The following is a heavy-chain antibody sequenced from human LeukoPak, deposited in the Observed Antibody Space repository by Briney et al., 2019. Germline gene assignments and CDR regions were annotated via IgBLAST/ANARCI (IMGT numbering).Heavy chain of an antibody. D-gene: IGHD6-19*01. V-gene: IGHV3-33*06. CDR2: IRYDGSNK. CDR3: AKMLGGWYRY. Sequence: GGSLRLSCAASGFTFSSYGMHWVRQAPGKGLEWVSGIRYDGSNKYYADSVKGRFTISRDNSKNTLYLQMNSLRAEDTAVYYCAKMLGGWYRYWGQGTLVTVSS. J-gene: IGHJ4*02. CDR1: GFTFSSYG.